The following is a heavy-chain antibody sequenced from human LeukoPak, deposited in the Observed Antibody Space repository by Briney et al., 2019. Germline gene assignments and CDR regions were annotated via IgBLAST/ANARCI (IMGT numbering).Heavy chain of an antibody. CDR2: IYYSGST. CDR3: ARTKEYQLLQFDP. Sequence: SETLSLTCTVSGGSISSYYWSWIRQPPGKGLEWIGYIYYSGSTNYNPSLKSRVTISVDTSKNQFSLKLSSVTAADTAVYYCARTKEYQLLQFDPWGQGTLVTVSS. J-gene: IGHJ5*02. CDR1: GGSISSYY. V-gene: IGHV4-59*08. D-gene: IGHD2-2*01.